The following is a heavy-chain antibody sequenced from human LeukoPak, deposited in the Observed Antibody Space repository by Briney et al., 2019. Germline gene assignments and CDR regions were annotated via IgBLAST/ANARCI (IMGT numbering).Heavy chain of an antibody. J-gene: IGHJ4*02. Sequence: GGSLRLSCAASGFSVSSNYMSWVRQAPGKGLEWVSLIYTGGNTYHADSVRGRFTLSRDNSKNTVYPQMNSLRVEDTAMYYCASISDLLFYFDSWGQGTLVTVSS. CDR1: GFSVSSNY. CDR2: IYTGGNT. CDR3: ASISDLLFYFDS. V-gene: IGHV3-66*01.